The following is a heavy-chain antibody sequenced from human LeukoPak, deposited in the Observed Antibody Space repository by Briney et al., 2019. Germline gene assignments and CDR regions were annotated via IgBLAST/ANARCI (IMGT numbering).Heavy chain of an antibody. Sequence: ASVKVSCKASGYTVTSYDINWVRQATGQGLEWMGWMNPNSGNTGYGQKFQGRVTMTRDTSISTAYMELSSLRSEDTAVYYCARGSYSAYYYDTSGYYLPYWGQGTLVTVSS. J-gene: IGHJ4*02. CDR1: GYTVTSYD. CDR3: ARGSYSAYYYDTSGYYLPY. CDR2: MNPNSGNT. D-gene: IGHD3-22*01. V-gene: IGHV1-8*01.